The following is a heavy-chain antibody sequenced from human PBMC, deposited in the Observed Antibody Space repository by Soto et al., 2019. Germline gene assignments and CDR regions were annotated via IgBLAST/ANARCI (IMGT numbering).Heavy chain of an antibody. V-gene: IGHV3-13*01. J-gene: IGHJ6*02. Sequence: HPGGSLRLSCAASGFTFSSYDMHWVRQATGKGLEWVSAIGTAGDTYYPGSVKGRFTISRENAKNSLYLQMNSLRAGDTAVYYCARAAGGPYYYYGMDVWGRGTTVTVSS. CDR1: GFTFSSYD. D-gene: IGHD3-16*01. CDR3: ARAAGGPYYYYGMDV. CDR2: IGTAGDT.